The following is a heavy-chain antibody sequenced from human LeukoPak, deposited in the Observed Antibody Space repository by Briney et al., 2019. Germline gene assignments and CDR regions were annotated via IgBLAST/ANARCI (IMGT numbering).Heavy chain of an antibody. CDR3: AKTPYDFWSGFDY. J-gene: IGHJ4*02. CDR1: GFTFSSYG. V-gene: IGHV3-30*18. Sequence: GGPLRLSCAASGFTFSSYGMHWVRQAPGKGLEWVAVISYDGSNKYYADSVKGRFTISRDNSKNTLYLQMNSLRAEDTAVYYCAKTPYDFWSGFDYWGQGTLVTVSS. D-gene: IGHD3-3*01. CDR2: ISYDGSNK.